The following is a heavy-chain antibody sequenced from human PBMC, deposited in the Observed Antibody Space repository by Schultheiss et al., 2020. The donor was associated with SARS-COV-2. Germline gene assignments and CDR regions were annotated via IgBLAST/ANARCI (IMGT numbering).Heavy chain of an antibody. V-gene: IGHV3-7*01. J-gene: IGHJ4*02. D-gene: IGHD3-22*01. CDR1: GFTFSEYY. CDR3: ARDRRKFDLIVDY. Sequence: GGSLRLSCAASGFTFSEYYMNWIRQAPGKGLEWVANIKQDGSETYYVDSVKGRFTISRDNSKTTLYLQMNSLRAEDTAVYYCARDRRKFDLIVDYWGQGTLVTVSS. CDR2: IKQDGSET.